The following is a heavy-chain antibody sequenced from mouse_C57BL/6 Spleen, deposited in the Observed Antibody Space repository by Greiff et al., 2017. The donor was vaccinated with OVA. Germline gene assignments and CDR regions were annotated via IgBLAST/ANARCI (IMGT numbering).Heavy chain of an antibody. CDR3: AREDRDGSFDY. CDR2: IDPNSGGT. Sequence: QVQLQQPGAELVKPGASVKLSCKASGYTFTSYWMHWVKQRPGRGLEWIGRIDPNSGGTTYNEKFKSKATLTVDKPSSTAYMQLSSLPAEDSAVYYCAREDRDGSFDYWGQGTTLTVSS. J-gene: IGHJ2*01. D-gene: IGHD1-1*01. V-gene: IGHV1-72*01. CDR1: GYTFTSYW.